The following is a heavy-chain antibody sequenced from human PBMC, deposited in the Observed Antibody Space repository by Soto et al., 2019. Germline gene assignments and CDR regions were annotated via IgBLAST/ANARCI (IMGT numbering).Heavy chain of an antibody. CDR2: ISGSGGST. Sequence: GGSLRLSCAASGFTFSSYSMSWVRQAPGKGLEWVSAISGSGGSTYYADSVKGRFTISRGNAKNSMYLQMNSLRAEDTAVYYCARDEDYDILTGYSYAFDIWAQGTTVTVSS. D-gene: IGHD3-9*01. J-gene: IGHJ3*02. V-gene: IGHV3-23*01. CDR3: ARDEDYDILTGYSYAFDI. CDR1: GFTFSSYS.